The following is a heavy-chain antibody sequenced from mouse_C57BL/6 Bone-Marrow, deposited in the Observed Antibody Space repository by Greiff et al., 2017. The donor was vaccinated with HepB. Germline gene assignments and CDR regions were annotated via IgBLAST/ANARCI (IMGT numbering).Heavy chain of an antibody. Sequence: EVKLVESGGDLVKPGGSLKLSCAASGFTFSSYGMSWVRQTPDKRLEWVATISSGGSYTYYPDSVKGRFTISRDNAKNTLYLQMSSLKSEDTAMYYCARRSDYYGSSSLFFDYWGQGTTLTVSS. J-gene: IGHJ2*01. V-gene: IGHV5-6*02. CDR3: ARRSDYYGSSSLFFDY. CDR2: ISSGGSYT. D-gene: IGHD1-1*01. CDR1: GFTFSSYG.